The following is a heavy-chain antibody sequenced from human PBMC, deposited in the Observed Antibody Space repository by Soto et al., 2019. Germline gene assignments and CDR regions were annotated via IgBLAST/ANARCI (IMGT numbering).Heavy chain of an antibody. CDR3: ARTSMTRIDY. J-gene: IGHJ4*02. Sequence: SVKVSCKASGGFNNYAVSWVRQAPGQGLEWMGVTIPELGTSNYAQRLQGRVTITVDKATNTAYLNLTTLTSEDTAIYYCARTSMTRIDYWGQGTLLTVSS. D-gene: IGHD4-17*01. V-gene: IGHV1-69*10. CDR1: GGFNNYA. CDR2: TIPELGTS.